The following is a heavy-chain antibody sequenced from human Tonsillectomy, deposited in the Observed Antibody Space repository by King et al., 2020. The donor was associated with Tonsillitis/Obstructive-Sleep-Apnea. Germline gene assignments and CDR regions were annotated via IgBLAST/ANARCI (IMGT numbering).Heavy chain of an antibody. CDR3: AHSSRRASCVGGNCYHFDN. CDR2: FYWVDDK. V-gene: IGHV2-5*02. Sequence: TLKESGPTLVKPTQTLTLTFTFSGFSLSANGVGVGWILHSPEKALEWLALFYWVDDKWYSPSLKSRLTLTKNTSKNQVVLTMTNMDPGDTATYYCAHSSRRASCVGGNCYHFDNWGQGTLVTVSS. D-gene: IGHD2-21*01. J-gene: IGHJ4*02. CDR1: GFSLSANGVG.